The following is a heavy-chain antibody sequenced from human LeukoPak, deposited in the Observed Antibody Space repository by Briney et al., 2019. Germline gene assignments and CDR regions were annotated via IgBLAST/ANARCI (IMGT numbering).Heavy chain of an antibody. CDR2: ISAYNGNT. J-gene: IGHJ5*02. V-gene: IGHV1-18*01. D-gene: IGHD3-22*01. Sequence: ASVKVSCKASGYTFTSYGISWVRQAPGQGLEWMGWISAYNGNTNYAQKLQGRVTMTTDTSTGTAYMELRSLRSDDTAVYYCARVTQAYYYDSSGTSFGYWFDPWGQGTLVTVSS. CDR3: ARVTQAYYYDSSGTSFGYWFDP. CDR1: GYTFTSYG.